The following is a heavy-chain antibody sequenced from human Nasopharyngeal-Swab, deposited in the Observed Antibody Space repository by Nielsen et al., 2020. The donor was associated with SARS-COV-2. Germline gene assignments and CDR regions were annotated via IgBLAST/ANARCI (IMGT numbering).Heavy chain of an antibody. CDR1: GGSISSGDYY. CDR2: IYYSGST. CDR3: ARGGYSSGWVVY. V-gene: IGHV4-30-4*01. Sequence: SETLSLTCTVSGGSISSGDYYWSWIRQPPGKGLEWIGYIYYSGSTYYNPSLKSRVTISVDTSKNQFSLKLSSVTAADTAVYYCARGGYSSGWVVYWGQGTLVTVSS. D-gene: IGHD6-19*01. J-gene: IGHJ4*02.